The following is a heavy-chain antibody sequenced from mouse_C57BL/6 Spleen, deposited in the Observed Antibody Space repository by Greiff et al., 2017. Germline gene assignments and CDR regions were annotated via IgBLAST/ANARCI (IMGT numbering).Heavy chain of an antibody. J-gene: IGHJ2*01. CDR1: GYTFTSYW. D-gene: IGHD1-1*01. V-gene: IGHV1-61*01. CDR3: ARGAYYYGSSLDY. CDR2: IYPSDNET. Sequence: QVQLQQPGAGLVRPGSSVKLSCTASGYTFTSYWMDWVRQRPGQGLEWIGNIYPSDNETHSNQKFTDKARLTVDKSSSTSYMQLSSLTSEDSAVYCGARGAYYYGSSLDYWGKGTTLTVSS.